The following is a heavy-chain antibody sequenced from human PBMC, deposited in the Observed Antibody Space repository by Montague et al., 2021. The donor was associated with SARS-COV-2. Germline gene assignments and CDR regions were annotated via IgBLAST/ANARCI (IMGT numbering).Heavy chain of an antibody. D-gene: IGHD3-10*01. CDR1: GGSFSGYY. V-gene: IGHV4-34*01. Sequence: SETLSLTCAVYGGSFSGYYWSWIRQPPGKGLEWIGEINHSGSTNYNPSLKSRVTISVDTSKNQFSLKLSSVTAADTAVYYCARVRYSGSGTSLGMDVGGQGTTVTVSS. CDR2: INHSGST. CDR3: ARVRYSGSGTSLGMDV. J-gene: IGHJ6*02.